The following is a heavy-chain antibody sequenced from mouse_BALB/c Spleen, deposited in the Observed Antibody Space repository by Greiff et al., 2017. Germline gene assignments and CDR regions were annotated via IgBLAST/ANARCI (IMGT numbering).Heavy chain of an antibody. V-gene: IGHV5-6-5*01. CDR2: ISSGGST. CDR3: AREKGYDYAFAY. J-gene: IGHJ3*01. CDR1: GFTFSSYA. Sequence: EVQLQESGGGLVKPGGSLQLSCAASGFTFSSYAMSWVRQTPEKRLEWVASISSGGSTYYPDSVKGRFTISRDNARNILYLQMSSLRSEDTAMYYCAREKGYDYAFAYWGQGTLVTVSA. D-gene: IGHD2-4*01.